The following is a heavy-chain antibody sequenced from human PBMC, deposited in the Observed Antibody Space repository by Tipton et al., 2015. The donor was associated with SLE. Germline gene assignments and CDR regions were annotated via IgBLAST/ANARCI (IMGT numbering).Heavy chain of an antibody. Sequence: TLSLTCTVSGGSISSGGYFWNWIRQHPGKGLEWIGTIYSSGSTYYSPSLKSRISLSVDTSRNQLSLKLSSVTAADTAVYYCARGGYSTSSGIWVWGEGTTVTVSS. CDR2: IYSSGST. CDR1: GGSISSGGYF. D-gene: IGHD6-6*01. CDR3: ARGGYSTSSGIWV. V-gene: IGHV4-39*07. J-gene: IGHJ6*04.